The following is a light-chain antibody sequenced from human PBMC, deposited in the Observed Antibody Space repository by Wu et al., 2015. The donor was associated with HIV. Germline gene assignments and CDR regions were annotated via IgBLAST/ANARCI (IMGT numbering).Light chain of an antibody. CDR1: QAISSY. Sequence: DIQTTQSPSSLSASVGDRVTITCRASQAISSYLAWYQQKPGKAPQLLIFAASTLQSGVPSRFSGSGSGTDFTLTINSLLPEDVATYYCQKYNDAPWTFGQGTQGGNQT. V-gene: IGKV1-27*01. CDR3: QKYNDAPWT. J-gene: IGKJ1*01. CDR2: AAS.